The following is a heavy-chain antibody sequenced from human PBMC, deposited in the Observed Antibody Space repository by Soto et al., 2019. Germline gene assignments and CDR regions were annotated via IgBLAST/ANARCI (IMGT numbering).Heavy chain of an antibody. CDR2: IANGDNHI. CDR1: GFTFSEYS. J-gene: IGHJ3*02. CDR3: ARENGHCTDACNRGAFDI. Sequence: EVQVVESGGGLVKPGGSLRLSCAASGFTFSEYSFLWVRQAPGKGLEWLSFIANGDNHIFYSDSVKGRFTISRDNAKNSVYLQSNSLRADDSAVYYCARENGHCTDACNRGAFDIWGQGTMVTVSS. V-gene: IGHV3-21*01. D-gene: IGHD2-2*01.